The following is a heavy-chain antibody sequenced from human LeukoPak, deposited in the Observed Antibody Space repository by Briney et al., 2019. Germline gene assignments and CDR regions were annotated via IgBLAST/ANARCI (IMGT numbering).Heavy chain of an antibody. CDR2: IDSSSTYT. J-gene: IGHJ4*02. Sequence: PGGSLRLSCAASRFIFSDYYMSWIRQAPGKGLEWVSHIDSSSTYTNYADSVKGRFTISRDNAKKSLHLQMYSLRADDTAVYYCARGRGISRPYYFVSWGQGTLVTVSS. D-gene: IGHD6-6*01. V-gene: IGHV3-11*06. CDR3: ARGRGISRPYYFVS. CDR1: RFIFSDYY.